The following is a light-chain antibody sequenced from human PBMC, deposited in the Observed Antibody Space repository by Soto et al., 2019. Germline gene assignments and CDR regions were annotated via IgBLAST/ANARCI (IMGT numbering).Light chain of an antibody. J-gene: IGKJ1*01. Sequence: DIQLTQSPSFLSSSVGDRVTITCRASHDINSYLACYQQKPGKAPKLLIYAASTLQSAVPSRFSGGGSGTEFTLTISSLQPEDCATYFCQQLNSYPRTFGQGTQVEF. CDR1: HDINSY. CDR2: AAS. V-gene: IGKV1-9*01. CDR3: QQLNSYPRT.